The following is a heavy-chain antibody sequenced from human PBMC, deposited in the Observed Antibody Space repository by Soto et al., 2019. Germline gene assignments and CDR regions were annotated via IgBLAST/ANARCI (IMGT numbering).Heavy chain of an antibody. CDR3: ARERTDIRKDFGFDP. D-gene: IGHD3-9*01. J-gene: IGHJ5*02. Sequence: SETLSLTCAVSGGSISSGGYSWSWIRQPPGKGLEWIGYIYHSGSTYYNPSLKSRVTISVDRSKNQFSLKLSSVTAADTAVYYCARERTDIRKDFGFDPWGQGTLVPVYS. CDR2: IYHSGST. CDR1: GGSISSGGYS. V-gene: IGHV4-30-2*01.